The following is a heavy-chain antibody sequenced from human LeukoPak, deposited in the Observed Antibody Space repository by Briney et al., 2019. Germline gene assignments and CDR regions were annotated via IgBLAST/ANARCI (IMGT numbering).Heavy chain of an antibody. CDR1: GFTFSSYA. CDR3: ARELPRSSSGLAV. V-gene: IGHV3-23*01. CDR2: ISGSAGST. D-gene: IGHD3-10*01. Sequence: GGSLRLSCAASGFTFSSYAMSWVRQAPGKGLEWVSGISGSAGSTYYADSVKGRFTISRDNSKNTVYLQMNSLRAEDTAVYYCARELPRSSSGLAVWGQGPTVTVSS. J-gene: IGHJ6*02.